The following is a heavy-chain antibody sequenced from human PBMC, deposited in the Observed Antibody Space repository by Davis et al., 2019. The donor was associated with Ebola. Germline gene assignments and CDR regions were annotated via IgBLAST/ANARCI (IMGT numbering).Heavy chain of an antibody. D-gene: IGHD4-17*01. CDR1: GFTFSGSA. J-gene: IGHJ4*02. V-gene: IGHV3-73*01. Sequence: GESLKISCAASGFTFSGSAMHWVRQASGKGLEWVGRIRSKANSYATAYAASVKGRFTISRDDSKNTAYLQMNSLKTADTAVYYCTTTTTTNDYWGQGTLVTVSS. CDR2: IRSKANSYAT. CDR3: TTTTTTNDY.